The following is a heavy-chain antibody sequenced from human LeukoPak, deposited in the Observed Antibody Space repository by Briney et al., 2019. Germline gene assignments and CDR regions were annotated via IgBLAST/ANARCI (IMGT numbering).Heavy chain of an antibody. CDR1: GFTFSSYW. CDR2: IKQSGNEK. CDR3: ARDYQDIVVVPAAMWGYYFDY. Sequence: GGSLRLSCAASGFTFSSYWMNWVRQAPGKGLEWVANIKQSGNEKYYVDSVKGRFTISRDNAKNSLYLQMNSLRAEDTAVYYCARDYQDIVVVPAAMWGYYFDYWGQGTLVTVSS. J-gene: IGHJ4*02. V-gene: IGHV3-7*01. D-gene: IGHD2-2*01.